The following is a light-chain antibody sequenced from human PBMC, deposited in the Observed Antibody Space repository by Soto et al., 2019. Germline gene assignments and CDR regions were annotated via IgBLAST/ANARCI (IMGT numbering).Light chain of an antibody. CDR2: DAS. CDR1: QTISSW. Sequence: DIQMTQSPSTLSASVGDRVTVSCRASQTISSWLAWYQQRPGKAPKLLIHDASILESGVPSRFSGSGSGTEFTLTISSLQPDDFATYYCQQYKNFSYTFGQGTKLEIK. V-gene: IGKV1-5*01. J-gene: IGKJ2*01. CDR3: QQYKNFSYT.